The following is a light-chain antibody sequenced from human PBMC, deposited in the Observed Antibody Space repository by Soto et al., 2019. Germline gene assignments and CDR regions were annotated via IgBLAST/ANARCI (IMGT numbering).Light chain of an antibody. CDR1: QSVSSSY. V-gene: IGKV3-20*01. J-gene: IGKJ3*01. CDR2: GAS. Sequence: EIVLTQSPGTLSLSAGERATLSCRASQSVSSSYLAWYQQKPGQAPRLLIYGASSRATGIPYRFSGSGSGTDFTLTISRLEPEDFAVYYCQHYGSSPFTFGPGTKVDIK. CDR3: QHYGSSPFT.